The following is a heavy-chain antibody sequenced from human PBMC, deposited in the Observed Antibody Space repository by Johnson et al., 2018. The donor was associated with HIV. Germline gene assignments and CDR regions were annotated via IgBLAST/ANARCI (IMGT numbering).Heavy chain of an antibody. CDR3: ARDRLLWFRELWPHYALDI. V-gene: IGHV3-30-3*01. CDR2: ISFDGTNT. Sequence: QVQLVESGGGVVQPGRSLRLSCAASGFTFSSNAMHWVRQSPGKGLEWVAVISFDGTNTYYGDSVKGPFTISRDNSNNTLYLQMNSLRTEDTAVYYCARDRLLWFRELWPHYALDIWGQGTMVTVSS. CDR1: GFTFSSNA. D-gene: IGHD3-10*01. J-gene: IGHJ3*02.